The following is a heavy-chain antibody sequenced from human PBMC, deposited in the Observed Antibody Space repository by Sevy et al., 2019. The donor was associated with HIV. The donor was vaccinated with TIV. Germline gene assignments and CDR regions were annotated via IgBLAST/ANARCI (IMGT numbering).Heavy chain of an antibody. Sequence: GESLKISCAASALAFSSYAMHWVRQAPDKGLEWVAVISYDGSDQDYADSVKGRFTISRDNSKNTLSLQMNSLRIEDTAVYYCARFPPERAFDIWGQGTMVTVSS. CDR2: ISYDGSDQ. CDR3: ARFPPERAFDI. CDR1: ALAFSSYA. V-gene: IGHV3-30*04. J-gene: IGHJ3*02.